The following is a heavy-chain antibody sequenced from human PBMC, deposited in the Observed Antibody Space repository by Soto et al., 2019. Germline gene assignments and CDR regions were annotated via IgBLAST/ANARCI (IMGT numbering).Heavy chain of an antibody. V-gene: IGHV4-39*01. J-gene: IGHJ4*02. D-gene: IGHD3-22*01. CDR1: GGSISSRHYY. Sequence: GPGPALSSETLSLTCTVSGGSISSRHYYWGWIRQPPGKGLEWIVTINYSGTTYYNPSLKSRVTIPVDTSKNQFSLKLNSVPAADPAVYYCARHYGPPWGYYDSSGSFDSWGQGTLVTVSS. CDR3: ARHYGPPWGYYDSSGSFDS. CDR2: INYSGTT.